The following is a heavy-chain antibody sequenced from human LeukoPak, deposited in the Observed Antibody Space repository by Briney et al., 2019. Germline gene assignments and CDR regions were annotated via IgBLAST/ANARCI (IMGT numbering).Heavy chain of an antibody. Sequence: GGSLRLSCEASGFSLSTYFLSWIRQAPGKGLEWVSYITNSGRSTKYADAVKGRFTISRDNAKQSVYLEMTDLRAEDTAVYYCAREASGYYHVFDSWGQGTLVTVSS. V-gene: IGHV3-11*04. CDR1: GFSLSTYF. J-gene: IGHJ4*02. CDR2: ITNSGRST. CDR3: AREASGYYHVFDS. D-gene: IGHD3-3*01.